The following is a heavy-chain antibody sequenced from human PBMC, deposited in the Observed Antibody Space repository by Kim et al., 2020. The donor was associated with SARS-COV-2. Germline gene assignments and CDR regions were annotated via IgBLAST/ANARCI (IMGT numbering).Heavy chain of an antibody. D-gene: IGHD1-26*01. Sequence: SETLSLTCTVSGGSISSYYWSWIRQPPGKGLEWIGYIYYSGSTNYNPSLKSRVTISVDTSKNQFSLKLSSVTAADTAVYYCARWGHSGSYRLFDYWGQGTLVTVSS. CDR1: GGSISSYY. V-gene: IGHV4-59*01. CDR3: ARWGHSGSYRLFDY. J-gene: IGHJ4*02. CDR2: IYYSGST.